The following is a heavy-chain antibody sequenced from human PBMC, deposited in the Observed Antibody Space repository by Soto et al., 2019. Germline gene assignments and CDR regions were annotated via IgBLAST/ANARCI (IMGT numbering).Heavy chain of an antibody. CDR3: ARGAHHITMIVVVIDRLAFDI. CDR1: GGSISSGGYY. J-gene: IGHJ3*02. D-gene: IGHD3-22*01. Sequence: SETLSLTCTVSGGSISSGGYYWSWIRQHPGKGLEWFGYIYYSGSTYYNPSLKSRVTISVDTSKNQFSLKLSSVTAADTAVYYCARGAHHITMIVVVIDRLAFDIWGQGTMVTVSS. CDR2: IYYSGST. V-gene: IGHV4-31*03.